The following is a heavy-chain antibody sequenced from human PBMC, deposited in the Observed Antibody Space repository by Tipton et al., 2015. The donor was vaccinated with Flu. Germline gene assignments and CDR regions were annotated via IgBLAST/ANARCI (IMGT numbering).Heavy chain of an antibody. V-gene: IGHV1-2*02. D-gene: IGHD5-24*01. CDR1: GYSFTAHY. J-gene: IGHJ3*02. CDR2: INPNDNGT. Sequence: QLVQSGAELKKPGASVKVSCQGSGYSFTAHYMHWVRQAPGQGLEWMGWINPNDNGTRYPQKFQGRVTMTRDTSISTVYMELSRLSSDDTAVYYCARDGAGYNGAFDMWGQGTMVTVSS. CDR3: ARDGAGYNGAFDM.